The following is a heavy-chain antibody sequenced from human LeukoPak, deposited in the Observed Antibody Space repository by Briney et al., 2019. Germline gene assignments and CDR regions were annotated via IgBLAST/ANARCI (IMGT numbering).Heavy chain of an antibody. J-gene: IGHJ4*02. D-gene: IGHD2-2*01. CDR1: GFTFTSSA. CDR3: ATRSYCSSTSCRGYFDY. CDR2: IVVGSGNT. V-gene: IGHV1-58*02. Sequence: SVKVSCKASGFTFTSSAMQWVRQARGQRLEWIGWIVVGSGNTNYAQKFQERVTIIRDMSTSTAYMELSSLRSEDTAVYYCATRSYCSSTSCRGYFDYWGQGTLVTVSS.